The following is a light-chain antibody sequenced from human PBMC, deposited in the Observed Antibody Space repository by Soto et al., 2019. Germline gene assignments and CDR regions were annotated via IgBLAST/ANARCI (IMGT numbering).Light chain of an antibody. Sequence: QSALTQPASVSGSPGQAITISCTGTSSDVGAYNFVSWYQQHPGKVPKLMIFDVSSRPSGVSDRFSGSKSGNTASLTISGLQAEDEGDYSCSSYTSSSTHGFGSGTKLTVL. CDR3: SSYTSSSTHG. CDR1: SSDVGAYNF. CDR2: DVS. V-gene: IGLV2-14*03. J-gene: IGLJ1*01.